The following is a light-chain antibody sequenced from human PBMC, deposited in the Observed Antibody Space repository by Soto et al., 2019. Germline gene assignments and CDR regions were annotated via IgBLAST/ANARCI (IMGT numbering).Light chain of an antibody. CDR2: DVT. V-gene: IGLV2-23*02. CDR3: CSYAGGSFES. J-gene: IGLJ2*01. CDR1: NSDVGSYEL. Sequence: QSALTQPASVSGSPGESITISCTGTNSDVGSYELVSWYQQHPGSAHKLIIYDVTKRPSGVSDRFSGSKSGSTASLSISGLRAEDEAFYLCCSYAGGSFESFGGGTKVIVL.